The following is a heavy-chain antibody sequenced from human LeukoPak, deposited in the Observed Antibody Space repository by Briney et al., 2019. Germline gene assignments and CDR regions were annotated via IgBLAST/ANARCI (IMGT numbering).Heavy chain of an antibody. CDR2: ISDDGSNK. CDR1: GFTLSSYA. J-gene: IGHJ4*02. D-gene: IGHD2/OR15-2a*01. V-gene: IGHV3-30-3*01. Sequence: GGSLRLSCAASGFTLSSYAMHWVRQAPGKGLEWVAVISDDGSNKYYADSVKGRFTISRDNAKNSLYLQMNSLRVEDTAVYYCARERVTTTSFDYWGQGVLVTVSS. CDR3: ARERVTTTSFDY.